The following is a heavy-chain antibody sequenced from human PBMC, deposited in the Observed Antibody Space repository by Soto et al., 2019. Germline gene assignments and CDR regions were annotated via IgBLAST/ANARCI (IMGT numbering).Heavy chain of an antibody. Sequence: GGSLRLSCAASGFTVSSNYMSWVRQAPGKGLEWVSVIYSGGSTYYADSVKGRFTISRDNSKNTLYLQMNSLRAEDTAVYYCATGMITFGGVIVSLKSDDYYYYMDVWGKGTTVTVSS. D-gene: IGHD3-16*02. CDR2: IYSGGST. CDR3: ATGMITFGGVIVSLKSDDYYYYMDV. J-gene: IGHJ6*03. V-gene: IGHV3-66*01. CDR1: GFTVSSNY.